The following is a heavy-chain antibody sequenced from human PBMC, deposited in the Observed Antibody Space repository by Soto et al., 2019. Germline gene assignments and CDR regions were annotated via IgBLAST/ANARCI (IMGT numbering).Heavy chain of an antibody. V-gene: IGHV4-59*01. Sequence: PSETLSLTCTVSGGSISSYYWSWIRQPPGKGLEWIGYIYYSGSTNYNPSLKSRVTISVDTSKNQFSLKLSSVTAADTAVYYCARSVITYSRSYNWFDPWGQGTLVTVSS. CDR2: IYYSGST. D-gene: IGHD6-6*01. J-gene: IGHJ5*02. CDR3: ARSVITYSRSYNWFDP. CDR1: GGSISSYY.